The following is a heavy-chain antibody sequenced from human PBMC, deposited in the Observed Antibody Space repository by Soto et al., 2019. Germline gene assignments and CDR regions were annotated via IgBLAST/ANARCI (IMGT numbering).Heavy chain of an antibody. CDR3: ARGPRYCSSTSCYKSSGWFDP. V-gene: IGHV4-34*01. CDR1: GGSFSGYY. CDR2: INHSGST. Sequence: SETLSLTCAVYGGSFSGYYWSWIRQPPGKGLEWSGEINHSGSTNYNPSLKSQVTISVDTSRNQFSLKLSSVTAADTAVYYCARGPRYCSSTSCYKSSGWFDPWGQGTLVTVSS. J-gene: IGHJ5*02. D-gene: IGHD2-2*02.